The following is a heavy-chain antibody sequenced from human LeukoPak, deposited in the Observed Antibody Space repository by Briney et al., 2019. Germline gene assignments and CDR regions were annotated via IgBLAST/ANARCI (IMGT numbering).Heavy chain of an antibody. J-gene: IGHJ4*02. CDR2: IYTSGST. CDR3: ARQRRLDYYDSSGYDFDY. D-gene: IGHD3-22*01. Sequence: SETLSLTCTVSGGSISSGSYYWSWIRQPAGKGLEWIGRIYTSGSTNYNPSLKSRVTISVDTSKNQFSLKLSSVTAADTAVYYCARQRRLDYYDSSGYDFDYWGQGTLVTVSS. CDR1: GGSISSGSYY. V-gene: IGHV4-61*02.